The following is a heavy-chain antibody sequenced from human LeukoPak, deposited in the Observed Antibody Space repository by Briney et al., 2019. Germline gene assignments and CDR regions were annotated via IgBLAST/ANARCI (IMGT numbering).Heavy chain of an antibody. D-gene: IGHD6-19*01. V-gene: IGHV1-18*01. CDR1: GYSENFYG. Sequence: ASVKVSCKTSGYSENFYGITWVRQAAGQGLEWMGWISAQHGQTEYAPNSQDRVTMTTDTSTSTAYMELRSLRSDDTAVYYCARVIGWSPISYYYYYMDVWGKGTTVTVSS. J-gene: IGHJ6*03. CDR2: ISAQHGQT. CDR3: ARVIGWSPISYYYYYMDV.